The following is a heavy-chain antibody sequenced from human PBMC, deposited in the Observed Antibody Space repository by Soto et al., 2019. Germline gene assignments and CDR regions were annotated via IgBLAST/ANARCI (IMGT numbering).Heavy chain of an antibody. CDR2: FYFST. CDR1: GDSINKYQ. D-gene: IGHD3-22*01. J-gene: IGHJ4*02. V-gene: IGHV4-59*08. Sequence: PSETLSLTCTVSGDSINKYQWSWVRQPPGKGLEWIGCFYFSTNYNPALNSRVTISVDRSKNHFSLKLTSVTAADTAVYFCARPKTRYSSPDYWGQGNLVTVSS. CDR3: ARPKTRYSSPDY.